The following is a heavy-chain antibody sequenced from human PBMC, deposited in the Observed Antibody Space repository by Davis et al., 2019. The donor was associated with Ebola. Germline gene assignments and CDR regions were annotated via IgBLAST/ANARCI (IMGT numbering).Heavy chain of an antibody. CDR2: IIPIFGTA. J-gene: IGHJ6*02. V-gene: IGHV1-69*06. CDR3: ARDRSKVVVAATTGYYGMDV. Sequence: SVKVSCKASGYTFTSYGISWVRQAPGQGLEWMGGIIPIFGTANYAQKFLGRVTITADKSTSTAYMELSSLRSEDTAMYYCARDRSKVVVAATTGYYGMDVWGQGTTVTVSS. D-gene: IGHD2-15*01. CDR1: GYTFTSYG.